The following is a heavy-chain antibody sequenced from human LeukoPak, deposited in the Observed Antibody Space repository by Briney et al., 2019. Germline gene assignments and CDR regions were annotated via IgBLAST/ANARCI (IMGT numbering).Heavy chain of an antibody. CDR1: GFTFSIYW. CDR3: AGSISMVRGIIT. D-gene: IGHD3-10*01. CDR2: CDSDGSGT. Sequence: GGSLRLSCAASGFTFSIYWMYWVRQAPGKGLMWVSRCDSDGSGTTYVDSVKGRFTISRDNAKNSLYLQMNSLRDEDTAVYYCAGSISMVRGIITWGQGTLVTVSS. J-gene: IGHJ5*02. V-gene: IGHV3-74*01.